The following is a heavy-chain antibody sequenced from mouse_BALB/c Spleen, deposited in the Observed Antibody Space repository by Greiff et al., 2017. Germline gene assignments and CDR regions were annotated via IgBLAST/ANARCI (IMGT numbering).Heavy chain of an antibody. CDR2: IYPGGGYT. Sequence: VKLVESGAELVRPGTSVKISCKASGYTFTNYWLGWVKQRPGHGLEWIGDIYPGGGYTNYNEKFKGKATLTADTSSSTAYMQLSSLTSEDSAVYFCARRKTGDYFDYWGQGTTLTVSS. CDR1: GYTFTNYW. V-gene: IGHV1-63*02. CDR3: ARRKTGDYFDY. J-gene: IGHJ2*01.